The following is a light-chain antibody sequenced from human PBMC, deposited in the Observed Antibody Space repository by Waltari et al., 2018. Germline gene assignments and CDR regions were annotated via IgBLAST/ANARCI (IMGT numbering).Light chain of an antibody. CDR3: QQYGVSLWT. CDR2: NAS. Sequence: EIVLTQSPGTLSLSPGGRATLSCRARQSVSSSYLAWYQQKPGQAPRLLIYNASSRATGIPARFSGSGSGTDFTLTISRLEPEDFAVYYCQQYGVSLWTFGQGTRVEIK. V-gene: IGKV3-20*01. CDR1: QSVSSSY. J-gene: IGKJ1*01.